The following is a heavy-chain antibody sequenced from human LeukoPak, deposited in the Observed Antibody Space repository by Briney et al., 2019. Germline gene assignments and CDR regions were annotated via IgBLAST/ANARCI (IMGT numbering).Heavy chain of an antibody. CDR2: ISGSGGST. J-gene: IGHJ5*02. CDR1: GFTFSSYA. CDR3: AKRRGPYCGGDCYWPFDP. Sequence: GGSLRLSCAASGFTFSSYAMGWVRQAPGKGLEWVSAISGSGGSTYYADSVKGRFTISRDNSKNTLYLQMNSLRAEDTAVYYCAKRRGPYCGGDCYWPFDPWGQGTLVTVSS. V-gene: IGHV3-23*01. D-gene: IGHD2-21*02.